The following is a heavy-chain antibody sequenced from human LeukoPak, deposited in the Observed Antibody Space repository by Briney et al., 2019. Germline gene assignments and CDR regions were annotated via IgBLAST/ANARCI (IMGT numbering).Heavy chain of an antibody. J-gene: IGHJ6*02. CDR1: GFTFSSHW. V-gene: IGHV3-7*01. CDR2: IGPDGNEK. Sequence: GGSLRLSCAASGFTFSSHWMGWVRQAPGKGLEWVANIGPDGNEKNHVDSVKGRFTISRENAKNSLYLQMNSLKADETAVYFCARVLLENAHDTMDVWGQGTTITVSS. D-gene: IGHD3-3*01. CDR3: ARVLLENAHDTMDV.